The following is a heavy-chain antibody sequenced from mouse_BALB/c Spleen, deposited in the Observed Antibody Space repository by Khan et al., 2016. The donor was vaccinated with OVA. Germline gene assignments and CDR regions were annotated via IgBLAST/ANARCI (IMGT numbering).Heavy chain of an antibody. CDR3: TRSGYGSFAY. V-gene: IGHV1S81*02. D-gene: IGHD2-2*01. CDR1: GYTFTSYY. CDR2: INPSNGGT. Sequence: VQLQESGAELVKPGASVKLSCKASGYTFTSYYMYWVKQRPGQGLEWIGEINPSNGGTNFNETFKSKATLTVDKSSSTAYMQLSSLTSEDSAVYYCTRSGYGSFAYWGQGPLVTVSA. J-gene: IGHJ3*01.